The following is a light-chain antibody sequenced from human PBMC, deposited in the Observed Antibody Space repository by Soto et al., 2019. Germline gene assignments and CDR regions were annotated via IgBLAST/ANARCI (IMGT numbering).Light chain of an antibody. CDR2: HAS. CDR3: QQYYGLPPLA. Sequence: DIHMTQSPSSVSASLGARVTITFRASQGISSWLAWYQQKPGKAPNLLIYHASKLAKGVTSRFSGSGSGTDFSFIITSLQREDLATYYCQQYYGLPPLAFGQGTRLEIK. J-gene: IGKJ5*01. V-gene: IGKV1-12*01. CDR1: QGISSW.